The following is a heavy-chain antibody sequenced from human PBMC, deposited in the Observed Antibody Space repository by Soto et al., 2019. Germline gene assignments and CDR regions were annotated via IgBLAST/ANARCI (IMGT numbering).Heavy chain of an antibody. CDR3: AKDGKVQEHHVLRYFDWLLPLDY. V-gene: IGHV3-30*18. D-gene: IGHD3-9*01. J-gene: IGHJ4*02. Sequence: GGSLRLSCAASGFTFSSYGMHWVRQAPGKGLEWVAVISYDGSNKYYADSVKGRFTISRDNSKNTLYLQMNSLRAEDTALYYCAKDGKVQEHHVLRYFDWLLPLDYWGQGTLVTVSS. CDR1: GFTFSSYG. CDR2: ISYDGSNK.